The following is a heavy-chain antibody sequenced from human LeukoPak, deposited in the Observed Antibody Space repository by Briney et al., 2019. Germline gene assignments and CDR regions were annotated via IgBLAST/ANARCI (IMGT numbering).Heavy chain of an antibody. J-gene: IGHJ4*02. Sequence: PSETLSLTCTVSGGSISSYYWSWIRQPAGKGLEWIGRIYTSGSTNYNPSLKSRVTISVDTSKNQFSLKLSSVTAEDTAVYYCARAVDIVATSTPWKVTRRIEGIDFWGQGTLVTVSS. CDR2: IYTSGST. CDR1: GGSISSYY. D-gene: IGHD5-12*01. V-gene: IGHV4-4*07. CDR3: ARAVDIVATSTPWKVTRRIEGIDF.